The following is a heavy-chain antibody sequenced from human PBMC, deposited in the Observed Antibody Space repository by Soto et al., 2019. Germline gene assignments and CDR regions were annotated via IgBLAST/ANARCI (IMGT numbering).Heavy chain of an antibody. J-gene: IGHJ6*03. CDR3: ARDFINCSSTSCSLMDV. D-gene: IGHD2-2*01. CDR1: GFTVSSNY. V-gene: IGHV3-66*01. Sequence: EVQLVESGGGLVQPGGSLRLSCAASGFTVSSNYMSWVRQAPGKGLEWVSVIYSGGSTYYADSVKGRFTISRDNSKNTLYLQMNSLRAEDTAVYYCARDFINCSSTSCSLMDVWGKGTTVTVSS. CDR2: IYSGGST.